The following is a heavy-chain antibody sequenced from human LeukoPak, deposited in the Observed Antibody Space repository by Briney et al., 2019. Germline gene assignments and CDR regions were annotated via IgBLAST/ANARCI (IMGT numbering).Heavy chain of an antibody. J-gene: IGHJ4*02. D-gene: IGHD1-26*01. Sequence: SETLSLTCAVYGGSFSGYYWSWIRQPPGKGLEWIGEINHSGSTNYIPSLKSRVTISVDTSKNQFSLKLSSVTAADTAVYYCARARWERRYFDYWGQGTLVTVSS. V-gene: IGHV4-34*01. CDR2: INHSGST. CDR1: GGSFSGYY. CDR3: ARARWERRYFDY.